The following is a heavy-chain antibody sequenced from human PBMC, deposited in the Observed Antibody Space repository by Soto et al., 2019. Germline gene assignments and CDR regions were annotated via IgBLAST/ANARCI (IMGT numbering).Heavy chain of an antibody. CDR2: IIPIFGTA. J-gene: IGHJ4*02. CDR3: ARRVGGYDRKGNDY. Sequence: SVKVSCKASGGTFSSYAISWVRQAPGQGLEWMGGIIPIFGTANYAQKFQGRVTITADNSTSTAYMELRSLRSEDTAVYYCARRVGGYDRKGNDYWGQGTLVTVSS. D-gene: IGHD5-12*01. CDR1: GGTFSSYA. V-gene: IGHV1-69*06.